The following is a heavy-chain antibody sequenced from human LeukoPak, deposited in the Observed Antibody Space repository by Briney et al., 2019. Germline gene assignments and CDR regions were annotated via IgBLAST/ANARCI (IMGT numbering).Heavy chain of an antibody. CDR3: TTRGLPDY. Sequence: GGSLKLSCAASGFTFSGSAMHWVRQASGKGLEWVGRIRSRANSYATAYAASVKGRFTISRDDSKNTAYLQMNSLKTEDTAVYYCTTRGLPDYWGQGTLVTVSS. D-gene: IGHD5-12*01. V-gene: IGHV3-73*01. J-gene: IGHJ4*02. CDR2: IRSRANSYAT. CDR1: GFTFSGSA.